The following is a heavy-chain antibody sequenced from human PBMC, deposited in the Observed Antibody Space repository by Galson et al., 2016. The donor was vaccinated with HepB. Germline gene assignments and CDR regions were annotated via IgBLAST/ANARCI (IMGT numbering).Heavy chain of an antibody. CDR3: ARSEDIVVEEAAIGSQGTHNYYGMDV. D-gene: IGHD2-2*01. CDR2: IIPIFGTA. CDR1: GGTFSSYA. Sequence: SVKVSCKASGGTFSSYAISWVRQAPGQGLEWMGGIIPIFGTANYAQKFQGRVTITANESTSTAYMELSSLRSEDTAVYCCARSEDIVVEEAAIGSQGTHNYYGMDVWGQGTTVTVSS. V-gene: IGHV1-69*13. J-gene: IGHJ6*02.